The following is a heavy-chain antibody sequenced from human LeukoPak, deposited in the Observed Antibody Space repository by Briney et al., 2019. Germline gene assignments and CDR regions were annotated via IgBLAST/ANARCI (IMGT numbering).Heavy chain of an antibody. D-gene: IGHD3-10*01. J-gene: IGHJ4*02. V-gene: IGHV3-9*01. Sequence: PGGSLRLSCAASGFTFDDYAMHWVRQAPGKGLEWVSGISWNSGSIGYADSVKGRFTISRDNAKNSLYLQMNSLRAEDTALYYCAKELEMVRGVIRSRGGFDYWGQGTLVTVSS. CDR2: ISWNSGSI. CDR1: GFTFDDYA. CDR3: AKELEMVRGVIRSRGGFDY.